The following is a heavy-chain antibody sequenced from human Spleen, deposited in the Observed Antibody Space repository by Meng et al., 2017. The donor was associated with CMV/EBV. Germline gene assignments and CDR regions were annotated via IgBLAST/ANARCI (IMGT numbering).Heavy chain of an antibody. CDR2: MHPNSGNT. J-gene: IGHJ4*02. Sequence: ASVKVSCKTSGCTFTSYDINWVRQATGQGLEWMGWMHPNSGNTGYAQKFQGRVTMTRDTSKSTAYLELSSLRSEDTAVYYCARSKTSGSWLQDYWGQGTLVTVSS. D-gene: IGHD6-13*01. V-gene: IGHV1-8*01. CDR3: ARSKTSGSWLQDY. CDR1: GCTFTSYD.